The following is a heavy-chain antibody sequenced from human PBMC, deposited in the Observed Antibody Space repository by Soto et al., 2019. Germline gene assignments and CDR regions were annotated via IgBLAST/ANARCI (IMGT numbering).Heavy chain of an antibody. J-gene: IGHJ5*01. V-gene: IGHV4-59*01. CDR2: IFHSGNA. CDR1: GGSMRNVY. Sequence: SETLSLTCTVSGGSMRNVYWSWIRQPPGKRLEWMGFIFHSGNAKYNPSLKSRVTISIATSKSQFSLSLDSVTAADTAVYFCARAHAPTLPFDYWGLGTLVTV. CDR3: ARAHAPTLPFDY. D-gene: IGHD2-15*01.